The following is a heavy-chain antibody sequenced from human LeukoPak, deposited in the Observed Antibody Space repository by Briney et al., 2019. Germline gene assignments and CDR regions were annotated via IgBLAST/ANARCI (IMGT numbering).Heavy chain of an antibody. J-gene: IGHJ4*02. CDR1: GFTFSSYV. Sequence: GGSLRLSCAASGFTFSSYVMHWVRQAAGKGLEWEAIISYDGSNEYYADSVKGRFTISRDNSKDTLYLQMNSLRTADTAVYYSARDKGTSYPSAFDYWGQGTLVTVSS. CDR3: ARDKGTSYPSAFDY. D-gene: IGHD6-6*01. V-gene: IGHV3-30*04. CDR2: ISYDGSNE.